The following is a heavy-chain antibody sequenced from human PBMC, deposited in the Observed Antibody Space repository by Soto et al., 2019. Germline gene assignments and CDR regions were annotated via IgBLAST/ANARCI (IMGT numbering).Heavy chain of an antibody. CDR2: IYSGGST. Sequence: EVQLVKSGGGLVQPGGSLRLSCAAAGFTVSSNYMSWVRQAPGKGLEWFSVIYSGGSTYYADSVKGRFTISRDNSKNTLYLQMNSLRAEDTAVYYCARGGSSSYIDYWGQGTLVTVSS. D-gene: IGHD6-6*01. V-gene: IGHV3-66*01. J-gene: IGHJ4*02. CDR1: GFTVSSNY. CDR3: ARGGSSSYIDY.